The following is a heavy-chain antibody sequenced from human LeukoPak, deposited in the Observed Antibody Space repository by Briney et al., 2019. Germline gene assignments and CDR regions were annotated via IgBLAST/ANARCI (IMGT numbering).Heavy chain of an antibody. V-gene: IGHV3-15*01. CDR1: GFIFNNAW. CDR2: VRTTAEGETT. J-gene: IGHJ4*02. D-gene: IGHD4-11*01. CDR3: TAGLGKTDDDS. Sequence: GGSLRLSCEGSGFIFNNAWMSWIRQAPGKGLEWVGRVRTTAEGETTDYAAPGRGRFTISRDDSKSTVYLQMNSLETEDTAIYYCTAGLGKTDDDSWGQGTLVTVSS.